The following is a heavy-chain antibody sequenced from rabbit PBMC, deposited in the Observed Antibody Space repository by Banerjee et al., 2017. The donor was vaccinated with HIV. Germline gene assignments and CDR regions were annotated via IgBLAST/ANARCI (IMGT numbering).Heavy chain of an antibody. J-gene: IGHJ4*01. CDR3: ARSFPGNIGWTFNL. CDR1: GFDFSDNYE. V-gene: IGHV1S47*01. D-gene: IGHD7-1*01. CDR2: IYNGDGST. Sequence: QQQLVESGGGLVQPEGSLTLTCKASGFDFSDNYEMCWVRQAPGKRPEWIACIYNGDGSTYYASWAKGRFTISKTSSTTVTLQMTSLTAADTATYFCARSFPGNIGWTFNLWGQGTLVTVS.